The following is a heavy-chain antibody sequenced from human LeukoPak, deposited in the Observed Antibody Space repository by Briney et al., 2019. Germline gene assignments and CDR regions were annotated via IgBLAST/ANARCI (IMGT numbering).Heavy chain of an antibody. CDR1: GGSISSYY. CDR2: IYYSGST. V-gene: IGHV4-59*08. J-gene: IGHJ4*02. CDR3: AASGSYRYDFDY. Sequence: SETLSPTCTVPGGSISSYYWSWIRQPPGKGLEWIGYIYYSGSTNYNPSLKSRVTISVDTSKHQFSLKLYFVTAADTAMYYCAASGSYRYDFDYWGQGALVTVSS. D-gene: IGHD1-26*01.